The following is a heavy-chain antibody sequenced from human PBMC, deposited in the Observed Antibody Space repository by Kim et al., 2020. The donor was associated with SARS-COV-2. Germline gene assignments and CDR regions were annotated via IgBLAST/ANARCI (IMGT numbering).Heavy chain of an antibody. Sequence: SETLSLTCAVYGGSFSGYYWSWIRQPPGKGLEWIGDINPSGSTNYNPSLKSRVTISVDTSKNHFSLKLSSLTAADTAVYYCSRRTRQWLVRWPHCYHVDV. CDR2: INPSGST. D-gene: IGHD6-19*01. V-gene: IGHV4-34*01. CDR1: GGSFSGYY. J-gene: IGHJ6*03. CDR3: SRRTRQWLVRWPHCYHVDV.